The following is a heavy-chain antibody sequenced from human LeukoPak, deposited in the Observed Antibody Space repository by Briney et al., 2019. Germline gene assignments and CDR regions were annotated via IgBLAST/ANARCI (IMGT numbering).Heavy chain of an antibody. J-gene: IGHJ3*02. V-gene: IGHV3-30*18. D-gene: IGHD1-26*01. CDR2: ISYDGSNK. Sequence: GGSLRLSCAASGFTFSSYGMHWVRQAPGKGLEGGAVISYDGSNKYYADSVKGRFTISRDNSKNTLYLQMNSLRAEDTAVYYCAKDWRWELPIYGFNIWGQGTMVTVSS. CDR1: GFTFSSYG. CDR3: AKDWRWELPIYGFNI.